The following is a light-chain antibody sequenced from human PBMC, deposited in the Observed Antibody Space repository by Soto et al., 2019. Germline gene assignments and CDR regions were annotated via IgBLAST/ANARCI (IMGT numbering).Light chain of an antibody. CDR3: QQFRT. Sequence: DIVLTQSPGTQSLSPGERATLSCRTSQSISSSYLAWYQQKPGQAPRLLIYGASSRATGIPDRFSGSGSGTDFTLTISRLEPEDFAVYYCQQFRTFGPGTKVDIK. CDR2: GAS. J-gene: IGKJ3*01. V-gene: IGKV3-20*01. CDR1: QSISSSY.